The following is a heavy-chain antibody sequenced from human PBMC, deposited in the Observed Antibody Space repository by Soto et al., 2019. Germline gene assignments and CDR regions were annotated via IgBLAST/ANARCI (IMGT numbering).Heavy chain of an antibody. CDR1: GGTFSGYT. V-gene: IGHV1-69*02. CDR2: IIPILGIA. Sequence: SVKVSCKASGGTFSGYTISWVRQAPGQGLEWMGRIIPILGIANYAQKFQGRVTITADKSTSTAYMELSSLRSEDTAVYYCAARGYSYGYSHFDYWGQGTLVTVSS. CDR3: AARGYSYGYSHFDY. J-gene: IGHJ4*02. D-gene: IGHD5-18*01.